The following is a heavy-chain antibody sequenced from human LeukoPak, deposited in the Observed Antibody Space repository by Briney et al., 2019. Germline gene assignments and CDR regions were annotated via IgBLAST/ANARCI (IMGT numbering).Heavy chain of an antibody. Sequence: GGSLRLSCAASGFTLSSFAMSWVRQAPGKGLEWVSAIRGSGGTTYYAASVKGRFTIYRDNSKNTLYLQMNSLRGEDTALYYCPKDLSSRGSSDYWGQGTLVTVSS. CDR3: PKDLSSRGSSDY. D-gene: IGHD1-26*01. CDR1: GFTLSSFA. J-gene: IGHJ4*02. V-gene: IGHV3-23*01. CDR2: IRGSGGTT.